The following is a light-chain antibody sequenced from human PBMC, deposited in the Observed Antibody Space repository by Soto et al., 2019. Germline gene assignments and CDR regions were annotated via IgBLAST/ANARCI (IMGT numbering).Light chain of an antibody. CDR2: DAS. V-gene: IGKV3-15*01. CDR1: QTISIN. Sequence: EIVMTQSPDTLSVSPGERATLSCRASQTISINLAWYQQKPGQAPRLLIYDASTRATGIPARFSGSGSGTEFTLTITSLQSEDVAVYYCQQYYKWPPWTFGQGTKVEIK. CDR3: QQYYKWPPWT. J-gene: IGKJ1*01.